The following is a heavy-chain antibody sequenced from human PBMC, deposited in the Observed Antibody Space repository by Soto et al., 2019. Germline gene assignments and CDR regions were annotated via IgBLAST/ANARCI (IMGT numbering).Heavy chain of an antibody. CDR3: AKDSIAVARYYYYGMDV. D-gene: IGHD6-19*01. J-gene: IGHJ6*02. V-gene: IGHV3-30*18. CDR2: ISYDGSNK. Sequence: GGSLRLSCAASGFTFSSYGMHWVRQAPGKGLEWVAVISYDGSNKYYADSVKGRFTISRDNSKNTLYLQMNSLRAEDTAVYYCAKDSIAVARYYYYGMDVWGQGTTVTVS. CDR1: GFTFSSYG.